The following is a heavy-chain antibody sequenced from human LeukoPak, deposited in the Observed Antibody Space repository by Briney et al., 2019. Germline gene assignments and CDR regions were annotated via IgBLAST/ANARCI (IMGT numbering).Heavy chain of an antibody. J-gene: IGHJ4*02. Sequence: GGSLRLSCAASGFTFSSYWMHWVRQAPGKGLEWVSVIYSGGSTYYADSVKGRFTISRDNSKNTLYLQMNSLRAEDTAVYYCARGAGTSYYFDYWGQGTLVTVSS. CDR3: ARGAGTSYYFDY. D-gene: IGHD6-19*01. CDR2: IYSGGST. V-gene: IGHV3-66*01. CDR1: GFTFSSYW.